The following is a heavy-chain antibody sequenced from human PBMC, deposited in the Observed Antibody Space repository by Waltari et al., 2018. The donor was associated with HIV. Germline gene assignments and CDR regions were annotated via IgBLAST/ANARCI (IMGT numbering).Heavy chain of an antibody. CDR1: GDSLRTAFY. CDR3: ARSITMIEGVPNWFDP. D-gene: IGHD3-22*01. V-gene: IGHV4-38-2*01. J-gene: IGHJ5*02. CDR2: IYHTGTT. Sequence: QVQVPAAGPGLVHHSETLSLTCPVPGDSLRTAFYWGWIRQPPGKGLEWIGSIYHTGTTYYNPSLKSRVTISVDTSKNQFFLRLFSVTAADTAMYYCARSITMIEGVPNWFDPWGQGTLVTVSS.